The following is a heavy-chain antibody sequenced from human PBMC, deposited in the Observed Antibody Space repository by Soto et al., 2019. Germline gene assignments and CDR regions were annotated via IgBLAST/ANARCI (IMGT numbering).Heavy chain of an antibody. D-gene: IGHD6-13*01. V-gene: IGHV4-31*03. CDR2: IYYSGST. J-gene: IGHJ5*02. Sequence: SETLSLTCTVSGGSISSGGYYWSWIRQHPGKGLEWIGYIYYSGSTYYNPSLKSRVTISVDTSKNQFSLKLSSVTAADTAVYYCAREILYSSSWYRVDNWFDPWGQGTLLTVSS. CDR3: AREILYSSSWYRVDNWFDP. CDR1: GGSISSGGYY.